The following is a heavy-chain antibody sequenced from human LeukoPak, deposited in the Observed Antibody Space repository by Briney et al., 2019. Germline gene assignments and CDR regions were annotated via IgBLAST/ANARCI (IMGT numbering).Heavy chain of an antibody. CDR3: ARAYYGPRSSYTPAWFDP. J-gene: IGHJ5*02. D-gene: IGHD3-10*01. Sequence: SETLSLTCTVSGGSISSYYWGWIRQPPGKGLEWIGNIYYSGITYYSPSLKSRVTISVDTSRDQFSLKVTSVTAADTAVYYCARAYYGPRSSYTPAWFDPWGQGILVTVSS. CDR2: IYYSGIT. V-gene: IGHV4-39*01. CDR1: GGSISSYY.